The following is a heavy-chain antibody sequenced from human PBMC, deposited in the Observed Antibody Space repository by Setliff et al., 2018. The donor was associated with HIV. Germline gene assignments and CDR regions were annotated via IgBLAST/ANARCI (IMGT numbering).Heavy chain of an antibody. Sequence: ASVKVSCKASGYTFTSYYMHWVRQAPGQELEWMGVINPGGGSTTYAQKFQGRVTMTRDTSTSTVYMELSSLRSQDTAMYYCARGWGGQDSYYYGMDVWVQGTTVTVSS. CDR2: INPGGGST. V-gene: IGHV1-46*01. D-gene: IGHD3-16*01. J-gene: IGHJ6*02. CDR3: ARGWGGQDSYYYGMDV. CDR1: GYTFTSYY.